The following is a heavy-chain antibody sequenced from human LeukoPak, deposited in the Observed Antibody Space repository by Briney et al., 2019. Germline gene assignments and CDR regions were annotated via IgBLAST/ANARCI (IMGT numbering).Heavy chain of an antibody. Sequence: GRSLRLSCAASGFTFSSYGMHWVRQAPGKGLXXXXXXXXXGSNKYYADSVKGRFTISRDNSKNTLYLQMNSLRAEDTAVYYCAKDRGFLAYCGGDCLPYYWGQGTLVTVSS. V-gene: IGHV3-30*18. CDR2: XXXXGSNK. CDR1: GFTFSSYG. J-gene: IGHJ4*02. CDR3: AKDRGFLAYCGGDCLPYY. D-gene: IGHD2-21*02.